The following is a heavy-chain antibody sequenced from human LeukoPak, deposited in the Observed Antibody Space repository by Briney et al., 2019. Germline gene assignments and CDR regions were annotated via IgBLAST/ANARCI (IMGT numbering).Heavy chain of an antibody. J-gene: IGHJ4*02. CDR3: VSYDILPGWYFDY. D-gene: IGHD3-22*01. CDR1: GFTFSDYY. V-gene: IGHV3-11*04. CDR2: ISSGGSTI. Sequence: GGSLRLSCAASGFTFSDYYMSWIRQAPGKGLGWVSYISSGGSTIYYADSLKGRFTISRDNAKNSPYLQMNSLRAEDTAVYYCVSYDILPGWYFDYWGQGTLVTVSS.